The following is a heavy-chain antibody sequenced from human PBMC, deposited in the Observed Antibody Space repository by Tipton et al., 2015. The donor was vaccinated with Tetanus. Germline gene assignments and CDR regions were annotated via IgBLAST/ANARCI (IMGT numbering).Heavy chain of an antibody. V-gene: IGHV1-18*01. CDR3: ARDADMWATRKAFDV. CDR1: GYYSTNYG. CDR2: ISGYSGQT. J-gene: IGHJ3*01. D-gene: IGHD1-14*01. Sequence: VQLVQSGAEVKKPGASVTVSCKASGYYSTNYGFTWVRQAPGQGLEWLGWISGYSGQTKYSQIVQDRVTITTDTSTNTAYLELRSLRSDDTALYFCARDADMWATRKAFDVWGQGTMVTVSS.